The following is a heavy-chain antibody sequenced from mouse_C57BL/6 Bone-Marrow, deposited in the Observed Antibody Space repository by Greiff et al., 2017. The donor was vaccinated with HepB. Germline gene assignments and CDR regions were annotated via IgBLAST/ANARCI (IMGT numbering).Heavy chain of an antibody. CDR1: GYTFTSYW. CDR3: ASSYDYGSSYGWYFDV. J-gene: IGHJ1*03. V-gene: IGHV1-69*01. CDR2: IDPSDSYT. Sequence: VQLQQPGAELVMPGASVKLSCKASGYTFTSYWMHWVKQRPGQGLEWIGEIDPSDSYTNYNQKFKGKSTLTVDKSSSTAYMQLSSLTSEDSAVYYCASSYDYGSSYGWYFDVWGTGTTVTVSS. D-gene: IGHD1-1*01.